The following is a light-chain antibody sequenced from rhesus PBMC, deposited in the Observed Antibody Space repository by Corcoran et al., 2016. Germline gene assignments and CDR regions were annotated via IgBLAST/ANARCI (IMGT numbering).Light chain of an antibody. CDR1: QSLLYTSNNKNY. Sequence: DIVMTQSPDSLAVSLGERVTINCKSSQSLLYTSNNKNYLAWYQQKPGQAPKLLIYWTSTRESGVPNRFSGSGSGTDFTLTISGLQAEDVAVYYCQQYYSSPLTFGGGTKVDIK. CDR3: QQYYSSPLT. CDR2: WTS. J-gene: IGKJ4*01. V-gene: IGKV4-1*01.